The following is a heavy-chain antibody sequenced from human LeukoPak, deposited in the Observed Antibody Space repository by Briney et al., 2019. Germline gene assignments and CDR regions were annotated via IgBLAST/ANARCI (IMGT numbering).Heavy chain of an antibody. CDR1: GFTFTTYT. CDR3: GTGAEETPVVTQCY. V-gene: IGHV3-21*01. CDR2: ISTVSSYI. J-gene: IGHJ4*02. D-gene: IGHD4-23*01. Sequence: GGALRLSCAASGFTFTTYTMNWVRQAPGKGLEWVSSISTVSSYIHDADSVKGGFTISRDNAKNSLYLQMNSRGPEGTAVCYWGTGAEETPVVTQCYGGQGTLVTVS.